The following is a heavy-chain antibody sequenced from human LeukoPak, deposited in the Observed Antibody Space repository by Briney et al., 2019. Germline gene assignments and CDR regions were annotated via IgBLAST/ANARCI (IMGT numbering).Heavy chain of an antibody. V-gene: IGHV4-59*01. D-gene: IGHD3-16*01. Sequence: SETLSLTCAVYGGSFSGYYWSWIRQPPGKGLEWIGYIYYTGSINYNPSLKSRVTISVDTSKNQCSLKLRSVTAADTAVYYCARVSYNYDDRYYFDYWGQGTLVTVSS. CDR1: GGSFSGYY. CDR2: IYYTGSI. CDR3: ARVSYNYDDRYYFDY. J-gene: IGHJ4*02.